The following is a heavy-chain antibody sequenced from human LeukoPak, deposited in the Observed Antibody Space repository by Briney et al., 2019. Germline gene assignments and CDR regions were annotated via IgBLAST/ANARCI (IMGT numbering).Heavy chain of an antibody. V-gene: IGHV3-30*18. CDR1: GFAFSSYG. Sequence: GGSLRLSCAASGFAFSSYGMHWVRQAPGKGLEWVAVISYDGSNKYYADSVKGRFTISRDNSENTLYLQMNSLRAEDTAVYYCAKDRGSGWYPNWFDPWGQGTLVTVSS. CDR3: AKDRGSGWYPNWFDP. J-gene: IGHJ5*02. CDR2: ISYDGSNK. D-gene: IGHD6-19*01.